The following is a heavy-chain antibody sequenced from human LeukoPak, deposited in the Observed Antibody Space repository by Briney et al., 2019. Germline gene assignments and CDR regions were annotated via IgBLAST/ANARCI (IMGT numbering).Heavy chain of an antibody. D-gene: IGHD3-22*01. CDR2: IKQDGSGK. V-gene: IGHV3-7*01. J-gene: IGHJ4*02. CDR3: ARDGYDSSGYYPY. CDR1: GFILSDYS. Sequence: GGSLRLSCAASGFILSDYSMNWVRQTPGKGLEWVANIKQDGSGKYYVDSVKGRFTISRDNAKNSLYLQMNSLRAEDTAVYYCARDGYDSSGYYPYWGQGTLVTVSS.